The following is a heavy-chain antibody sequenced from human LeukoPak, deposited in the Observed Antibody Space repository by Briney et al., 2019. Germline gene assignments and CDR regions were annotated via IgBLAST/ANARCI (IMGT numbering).Heavy chain of an antibody. V-gene: IGHV3-23*01. CDR1: GSTFSSYA. D-gene: IGHD3-10*01. Sequence: GGSLRLSCAASGSTFSSYAMSWVRQAPGKGLEWVSTISGSGGSTYYADSVKGRFTISRDNSKNTLYLQMNSLRAEDTAVYYCAKGFYYPSYYFDYWGQGTLVTVSS. CDR2: ISGSGGST. J-gene: IGHJ4*02. CDR3: AKGFYYPSYYFDY.